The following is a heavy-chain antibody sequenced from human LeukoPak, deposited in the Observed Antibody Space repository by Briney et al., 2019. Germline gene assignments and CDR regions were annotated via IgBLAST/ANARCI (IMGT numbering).Heavy chain of an antibody. CDR3: ARSMTITIFGVIEFDP. CDR2: INPNSGDT. V-gene: IGHV1-2*02. J-gene: IGHJ5*02. CDR1: GYTFTDYY. Sequence: ASVTVSCKASGYTFTDYYLHWVRQAPGQGLEWMGWINPNSGDTHYAQKFQGRVTMTRDTSISTAYMELSRLRLDETAVYYCARSMTITIFGVIEFDPWGQGTLVTVSS. D-gene: IGHD3-3*01.